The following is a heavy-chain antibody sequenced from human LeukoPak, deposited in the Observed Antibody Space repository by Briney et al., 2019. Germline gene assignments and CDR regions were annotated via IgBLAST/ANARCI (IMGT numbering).Heavy chain of an antibody. J-gene: IGHJ4*02. D-gene: IGHD3-10*01. V-gene: IGHV3-21*01. Sequence: GGSLRLSCTASGFTFSTYTVSWVRQAPGKGLEWVSSITSSSSYIYYADSVKGRFTISRDNAKNSLYLQMNSLRAEDTAVYYCARGLYGSGSYYKTHYFDYWGQGTLVTVSS. CDR1: GFTFSTYT. CDR3: ARGLYGSGSYYKTHYFDY. CDR2: ITSSSSYI.